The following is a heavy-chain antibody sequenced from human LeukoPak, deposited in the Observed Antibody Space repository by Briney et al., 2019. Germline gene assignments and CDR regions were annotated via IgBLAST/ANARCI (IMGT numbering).Heavy chain of an antibody. D-gene: IGHD3-9*01. CDR2: ISGSGGGT. Sequence: PGGSLRLSCAASGFTFSTYAMSWVRQAPGKGLDWVSAISGSGGGTFYANSLKGRFTISRDNSRDTLYLQMNSLRAEDTAVYYSAKSLTGYFRGFDCWGQGTLVTVSS. CDR3: AKSLTGYFRGFDC. V-gene: IGHV3-23*01. CDR1: GFTFSTYA. J-gene: IGHJ4*02.